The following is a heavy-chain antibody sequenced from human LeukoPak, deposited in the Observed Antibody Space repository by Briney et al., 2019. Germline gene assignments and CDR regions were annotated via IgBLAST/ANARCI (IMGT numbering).Heavy chain of an antibody. CDR3: ARGFSSWYYYYYYMDV. V-gene: IGHV1-8*01. D-gene: IGHD6-13*01. CDR2: MNPNSGNT. CDR1: GYTFTSYD. J-gene: IGHJ6*03. Sequence: ASVKVSCKASGYTFTSYDINWVRQATGQGLEWMGWMNPNSGNTGCAQKFQGRVTMTRNTSISTAYMELSSLRSEDTAVYYCARGFSSWYYYYYYMDVWGKGTTVTVSS.